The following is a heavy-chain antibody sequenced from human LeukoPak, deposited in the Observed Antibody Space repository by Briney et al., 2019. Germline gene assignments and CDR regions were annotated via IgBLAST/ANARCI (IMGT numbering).Heavy chain of an antibody. J-gene: IGHJ4*02. V-gene: IGHV4-39*07. D-gene: IGHD4-23*01. CDR2: IYYSGST. CDR1: GGSISSSSYY. Sequence: SETLSLTCTVPGGSISSSSYYWGWIRQPPGKGLEWIGSIYYSGSTYYNPSLKSRVTISVDTSKNQFSLKLSSVTAADTAVYYCARAGYDFGNYFFDHWGQGTLVTVSS. CDR3: ARAGYDFGNYFFDH.